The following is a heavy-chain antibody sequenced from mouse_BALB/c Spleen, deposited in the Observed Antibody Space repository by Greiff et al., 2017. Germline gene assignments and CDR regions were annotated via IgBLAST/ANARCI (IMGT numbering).Heavy chain of an antibody. D-gene: IGHD1-1*01. CDR2: ISNGGGST. Sequence: EVKLMESGGGLVQPGGSLKLSCAASGFTFSSYTMSWVRQTPEKRLEWVAYISNGGGSTYYPDTVKGRFTISRDNAENTLYLQMSSLKSEDTAMYYFARRYSDWYFDFWGAGTTVTVSS. V-gene: IGHV5-12-2*01. CDR3: ARRYSDWYFDF. CDR1: GFTFSSYT. J-gene: IGHJ1*01.